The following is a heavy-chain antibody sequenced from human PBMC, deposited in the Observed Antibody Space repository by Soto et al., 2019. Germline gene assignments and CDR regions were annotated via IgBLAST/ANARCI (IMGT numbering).Heavy chain of an antibody. D-gene: IGHD3-10*01. Sequence: QLQLQESGPGLVKPSETLSLTCSASGGSIGGSGYYWAWIRQPTGKGLEWLANIYYNGNTVYNPSLKSRVTISIDTSKNWLSLKLSSVTAADTAVYYCARQRPGPFWYLDVWGRGTLITVPS. J-gene: IGHJ2*01. CDR3: ARQRPGPFWYLDV. V-gene: IGHV4-39*01. CDR2: IYYNGNT. CDR1: GGSIGGSGYY.